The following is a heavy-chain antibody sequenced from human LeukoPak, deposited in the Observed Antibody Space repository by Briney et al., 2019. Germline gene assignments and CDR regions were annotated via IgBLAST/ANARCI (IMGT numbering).Heavy chain of an antibody. D-gene: IGHD2-2*01. CDR3: AKDALGDCSSPTCQRYYFMDV. CDR2: IRYEGSNE. CDR1: RFTFSSYG. J-gene: IGHJ6*03. Sequence: RGSLRLSCAASRFTFSSYGMHWVRQAPGKGLEWVAFIRYEGSNEYYADSVKGRFTISRDNSKNTLYLQMNSLRAEDTAVYYCAKDALGDCSSPTCQRYYFMDVWGKGTAVTVSS. V-gene: IGHV3-30*02.